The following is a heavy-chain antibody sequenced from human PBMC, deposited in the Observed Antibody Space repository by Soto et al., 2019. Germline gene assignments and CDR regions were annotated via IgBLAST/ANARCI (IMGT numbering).Heavy chain of an antibody. V-gene: IGHV4-4*02. CDR1: GGSISTNW. CDR3: ARHIAVSGTRGFDF. J-gene: IGHJ4*01. D-gene: IGHD6-19*01. CDR2: IYHSGAT. Sequence: SETLSLTCAVSGGSISTNWWSWVRQPPGKGLEWIGEIYHSGATNYNPSLKNRVTMSVDKSQNHLSLNLNSVTAADTAVYYCARHIAVSGTRGFDFWGHGTLVTVSS.